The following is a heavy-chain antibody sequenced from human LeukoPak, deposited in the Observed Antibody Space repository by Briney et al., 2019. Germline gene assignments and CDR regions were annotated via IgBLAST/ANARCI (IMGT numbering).Heavy chain of an antibody. Sequence: PGGSQRLSCAASGFTFSTYWMHWVRQAPGKGLVWVSRIHIDGSSTRYADSVKGRFTISRDNAKNTLYLQMNSLRAEDTAVYYCARAINYYFDYWGQGTLVTVSS. CDR1: GFTFSTYW. J-gene: IGHJ4*02. D-gene: IGHD1-20*01. V-gene: IGHV3-74*01. CDR3: ARAINYYFDY. CDR2: IHIDGSST.